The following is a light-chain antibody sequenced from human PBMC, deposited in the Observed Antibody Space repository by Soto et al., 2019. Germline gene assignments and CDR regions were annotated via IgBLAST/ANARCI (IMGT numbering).Light chain of an antibody. V-gene: IGLV2-14*03. CDR1: SSDVGGYNY. Sequence: QSVLTQPASVSGSPGQSITISCTGTSSDVGGYNYVSWYQHHPGKAPKLMIYDVSNRPSGVSNRFSGSKSGNTASLTISGLQAEDEADYYCSSYTSYSTLVFGGGTKLTVL. CDR2: DVS. CDR3: SSYTSYSTLV. J-gene: IGLJ2*01.